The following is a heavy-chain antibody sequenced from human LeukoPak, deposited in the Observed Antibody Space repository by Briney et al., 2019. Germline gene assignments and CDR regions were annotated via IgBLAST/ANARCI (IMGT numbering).Heavy chain of an antibody. J-gene: IGHJ5*02. D-gene: IGHD7-27*01. CDR1: GASVTGYY. CDR3: TRGHWGLQS. V-gene: IGHV4-59*02. Sequence: SETLSLTCTVSGASVTGYYWSWIRQSPGKGLEWISYIHHSGNSDYNPSLRSRVTTSLDTSKNQFSLNLISVTAADTAVYYFTRGHWGLQSWSQGTLVTVSS. CDR2: IHHSGNS.